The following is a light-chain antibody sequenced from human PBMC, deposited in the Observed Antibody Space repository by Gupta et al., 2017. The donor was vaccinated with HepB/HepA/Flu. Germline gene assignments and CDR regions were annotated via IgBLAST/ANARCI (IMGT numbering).Light chain of an antibody. J-gene: IGKJ4*01. Sequence: EIVMTQSPATLSVSPGERATLSCRASQSVAINLAWYQQKPGQAPRLLIYGASTRATGIPGRFSGSGSGTEFTLTISSLQSEDCAVYYCQQCNNWPLTFGGGTKVEIK. CDR2: GAS. CDR3: QQCNNWPLT. CDR1: QSVAIN. V-gene: IGKV3-15*01.